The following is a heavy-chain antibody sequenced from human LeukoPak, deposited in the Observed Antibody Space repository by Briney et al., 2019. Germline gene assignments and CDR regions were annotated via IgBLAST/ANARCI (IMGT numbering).Heavy chain of an antibody. J-gene: IGHJ6*04. CDR1: GFTFSSYA. V-gene: IGHV3-30*04. CDR2: IPYDGSNK. Sequence: GRSLRLSCAASGFTFSSYAMHWVRQAPGKGLEWVAVIPYDGSNKYYADSVKGRFTISRDNSKNTLYLQMNSLRAEDTAVYYCARAMGEDYYYGMDVCGKGTTVTVSS. D-gene: IGHD2-21*01. CDR3: ARAMGEDYYYGMDV.